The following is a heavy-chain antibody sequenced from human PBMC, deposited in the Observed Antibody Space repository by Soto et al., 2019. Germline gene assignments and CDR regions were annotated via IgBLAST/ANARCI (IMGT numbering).Heavy chain of an antibody. CDR1: GGTFSSYA. V-gene: IGHV1-69*01. D-gene: IGHD3-10*01. J-gene: IGHJ6*02. CDR3: TSPNPYYCGQESRSPDGMVV. Sequence: QVQLVQSGAEVKKPGSSVEVSCKASGGTFSSYAISWVRQAPGQGHEWMGGIIPIFGTANYAQKFQGRVRTTADECTSTAYMVLSSLKSDYTAVYCCTSPNPYYCGQESRSPDGMVVWGQGTTVTVSS. CDR2: IIPIFGTA.